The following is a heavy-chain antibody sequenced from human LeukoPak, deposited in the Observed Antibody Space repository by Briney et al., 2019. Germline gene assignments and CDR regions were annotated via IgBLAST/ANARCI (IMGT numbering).Heavy chain of an antibody. D-gene: IGHD3-22*01. CDR2: IKSKTDGGTT. CDR3: TTEDHIFRRSSGYLVGAFDI. V-gene: IGHV3-15*01. J-gene: IGHJ3*02. Sequence: GGSLRLSCAASGFTFSNAWMSWVRQAPGKGLEWVGRIKSKTDGGTTDYAAPVKGRFTISRDDSKNTLYLQMNSLKTEDTAVYYCTTEDHIFRRSSGYLVGAFDIWGQGTMVTVSS. CDR1: GFTFSNAW.